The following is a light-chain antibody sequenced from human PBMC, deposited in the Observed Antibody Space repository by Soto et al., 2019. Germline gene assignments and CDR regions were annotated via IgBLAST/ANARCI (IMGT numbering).Light chain of an antibody. CDR2: DVS. V-gene: IGLV2-14*01. CDR1: SSDVGGYNY. CDR3: SSCTSSSPWV. J-gene: IGLJ3*02. Sequence: QSALTQPASVSGSPGQSITISCNGTSSDVGGYNYVSWYQQHPGKAPKLMIYDVSNRPSGVSNRFSGSKSGNTASLTISGLQAEDEADYYCSSCTSSSPWVFGGGTKLTVL.